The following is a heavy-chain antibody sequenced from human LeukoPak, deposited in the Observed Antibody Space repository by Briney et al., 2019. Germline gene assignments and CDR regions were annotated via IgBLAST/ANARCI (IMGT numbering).Heavy chain of an antibody. D-gene: IGHD3-9*01. V-gene: IGHV4-59*08. Sequence: SETLSPTCAVYGGSFSGYYWSWIRQSPGKGLEWIGYIYYSGSTNYNPSLKSRVTISVDTSKNQFSLKLSSVTAADTAVYYCARHVWLQPFDYWGQGTLVTVSS. CDR1: GGSFSGYY. CDR3: ARHVWLQPFDY. J-gene: IGHJ4*02. CDR2: IYYSGST.